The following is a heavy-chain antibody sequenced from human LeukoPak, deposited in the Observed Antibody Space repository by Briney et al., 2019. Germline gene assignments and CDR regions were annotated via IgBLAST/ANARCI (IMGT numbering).Heavy chain of an antibody. CDR2: IYSGNNT. CDR1: GGSISSYY. CDR3: ARVQNSGYSDY. V-gene: IGHV3-53*01. D-gene: IGHD3-22*01. Sequence: ETPSLTCTVSGGSISSYYWSWVRQAPGKGLECVSVIYSGNNTYYADSVKGRFTISRDNSKNTLYLQMNSLRAEDTAMYYCARVQNSGYSDYWGQGTLVTVSS. J-gene: IGHJ4*02.